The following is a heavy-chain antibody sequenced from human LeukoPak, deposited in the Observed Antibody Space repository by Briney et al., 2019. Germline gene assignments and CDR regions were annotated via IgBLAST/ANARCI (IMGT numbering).Heavy chain of an antibody. J-gene: IGHJ3*02. Sequence: GGSLRLSCTASGLSLNSYAISWVRQAPGKGLEWVSYISSGGRTIYYADSVKGRFTMSRDNAKNSLYLQMNSLRAEDTAVYYCARPVVAATTPDTFDIWGQGTMVTVSS. D-gene: IGHD2-15*01. V-gene: IGHV3-48*04. CDR3: ARPVVAATTPDTFDI. CDR1: GLSLNSYA. CDR2: ISSGGRTI.